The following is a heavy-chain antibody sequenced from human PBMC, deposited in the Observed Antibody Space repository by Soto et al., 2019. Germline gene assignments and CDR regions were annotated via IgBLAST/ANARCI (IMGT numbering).Heavy chain of an antibody. CDR2: INHSGST. CDR1: GGSFSGYY. D-gene: IGHD3-3*01. V-gene: IGHV4-34*01. Sequence: SLTCAVYGGSFSGYYWSWIRQPPGKGLEWIGEINHSGSTNYNPSLKSRVTISVDTSKNQFSLKLSSVTAADTAVYYCARGSRAPTSFGVVIRRGDAFDIWGQGTMVTVSS. CDR3: ARGSRAPTSFGVVIRRGDAFDI. J-gene: IGHJ3*02.